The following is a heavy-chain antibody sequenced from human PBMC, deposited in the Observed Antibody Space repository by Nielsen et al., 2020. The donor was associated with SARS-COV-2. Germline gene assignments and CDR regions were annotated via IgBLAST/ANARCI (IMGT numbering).Heavy chain of an antibody. J-gene: IGHJ5*02. D-gene: IGHD5-12*01. CDR1: GFTFSDFY. V-gene: IGHV3-11*05. CDR3: ARDYSGYRGWRFDP. Sequence: GESLKISCAASGFTFSDFYMSWIRQAPGKGLEWLSYISTSGGHTNYADSVKGRFTTSRDNANKSLYLQMNSLRAEDTAVYYCARDYSGYRGWRFDPWGQGTLVTVSS. CDR2: ISTSGGHT.